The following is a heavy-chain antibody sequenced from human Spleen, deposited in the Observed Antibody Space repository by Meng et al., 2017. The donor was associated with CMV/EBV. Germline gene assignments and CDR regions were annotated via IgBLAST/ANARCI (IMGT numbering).Heavy chain of an antibody. Sequence: SGDSVIKEHYWWGWIRQSPGKGLEWIGNFNYGGTTFYNPSLERRVTTSVDTSKNQFSLKLTSVTAADTAFYYCAKRAMGPTTDYFDYWGQGTLVTVSS. J-gene: IGHJ4*02. V-gene: IGHV4-39*01. CDR1: GDSVIKEHYW. CDR2: FNYGGTT. D-gene: IGHD1-26*01. CDR3: AKRAMGPTTDYFDY.